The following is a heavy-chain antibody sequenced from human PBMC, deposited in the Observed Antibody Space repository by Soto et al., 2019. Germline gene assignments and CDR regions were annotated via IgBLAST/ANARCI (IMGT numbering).Heavy chain of an antibody. CDR3: ARGLTTLYYFDS. CDR1: GGSISRSVYY. V-gene: IGHV4-31*03. J-gene: IGHJ4*02. D-gene: IGHD1-1*01. CDR2: IYYAGST. Sequence: QVQLQESGPGLVKSSQTLSLTCSVSGGSISRSVYYWTWLRQPPGKGLEWIGHIYYAGSTYSNPSLKSRLSMSLDTSKNQFSLKLSSVTAADTAVYYCARGLTTLYYFDSWGQGTLVSVSS.